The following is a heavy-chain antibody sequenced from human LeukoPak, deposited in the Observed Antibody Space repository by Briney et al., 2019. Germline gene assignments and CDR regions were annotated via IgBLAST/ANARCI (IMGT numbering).Heavy chain of an antibody. CDR1: GYTFTGYY. D-gene: IGHD3-10*01. CDR2: INPNSGGT. Sequence: ASVKVSCKASGYTFTGYYMHWVRQAPGQGLEWMGWINPNSGGTNYAQKFQGRVTMTRDTSISTAYMELSRLRSDDTAVYYCARGRGGFGEFSNNWFDPWGQGTLVTVSS. CDR3: ARGRGGFGEFSNNWFDP. J-gene: IGHJ5*02. V-gene: IGHV1-2*02.